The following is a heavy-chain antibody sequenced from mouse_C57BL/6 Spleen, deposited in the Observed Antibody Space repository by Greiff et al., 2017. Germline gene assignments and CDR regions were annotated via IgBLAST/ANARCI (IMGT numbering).Heavy chain of an antibody. Sequence: QVQLQQPGAELVKPGASVKLSCKASGYTFTSYWMHWVKQSPGQGLEWIGMIHPNSGSTNYNEKFKSKATLTVDKSSSTAYMQLSSLTSEDSAVYYCARSGGYPYYYAMDYWGQGTSVTVAS. CDR3: ARSGGYPYYYAMDY. J-gene: IGHJ4*01. D-gene: IGHD2-2*01. CDR2: IHPNSGST. CDR1: GYTFTSYW. V-gene: IGHV1-64*01.